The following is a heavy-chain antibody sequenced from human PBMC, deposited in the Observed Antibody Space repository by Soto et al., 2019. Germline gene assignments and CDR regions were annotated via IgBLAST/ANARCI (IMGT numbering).Heavy chain of an antibody. CDR1: GYTFTGYY. CDR3: ARDGRYCSSTSCHAYYYYMDV. Sequence: QVQLVQSGAEVKKPGASVKVSCKASGYTFTGYYMHWVRQAPGQGLEWMGWINPNSGGTNYAQKFQGWVTMTRDTSISTAYMELSRLRSDDTAVYYCARDGRYCSSTSCHAYYYYMDVWGKGTTVTVSS. D-gene: IGHD2-2*01. J-gene: IGHJ6*03. CDR2: INPNSGGT. V-gene: IGHV1-2*04.